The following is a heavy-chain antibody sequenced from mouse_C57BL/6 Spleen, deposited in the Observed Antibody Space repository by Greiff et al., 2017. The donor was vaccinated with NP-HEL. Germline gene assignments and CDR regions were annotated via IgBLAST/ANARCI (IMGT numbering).Heavy chain of an antibody. CDR3: TRGMYYFDY. Sequence: EVMLVESGEGLVKPGGSLKLSCAASGFTFSSYAMSWVRQTPATRLEWVAYISSGGDYIYYADPVTGRFPISRDNTRNTLYLQMSSLNAEDTAIYYCTRGMYYFDYWGQGTTLTVSS. D-gene: IGHD2-10*02. CDR2: ISSGGDYI. CDR1: GFTFSSYA. J-gene: IGHJ2*01. V-gene: IGHV5-9-1*02.